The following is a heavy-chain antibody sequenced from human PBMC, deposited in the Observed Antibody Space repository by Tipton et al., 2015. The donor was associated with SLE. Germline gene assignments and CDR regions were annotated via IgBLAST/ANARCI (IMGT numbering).Heavy chain of an antibody. V-gene: IGHV4-30-2*01. Sequence: TLSLTCTVSGGSINSGDYSWSWIRQPPGKGLEWIGYIFHSGNAYYNPSLKSRVTISVDMSRNQFSLRLDSVTAADTALYYCSRSAGGSHYPFSFDLWGQGTQVTVSS. CDR2: IFHSGNA. CDR3: SRSAGGSHYPFSFDL. J-gene: IGHJ4*02. D-gene: IGHD1-26*01. CDR1: GGSINSGDYS.